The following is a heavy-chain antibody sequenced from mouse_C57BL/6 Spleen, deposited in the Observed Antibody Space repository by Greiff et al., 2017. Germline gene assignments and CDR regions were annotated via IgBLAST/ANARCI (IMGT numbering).Heavy chain of an antibody. CDR2: IHPNSGST. J-gene: IGHJ2*01. CDR3: ARSGPPDGYYDY. CDR1: GYTFTSYW. Sequence: VQLQQSGAELVKPGASVKLSCKASGYTFTSYWMHWVKQRPGQGLEWIGMIHPNSGSTNYNEKFKSKATLTVDKSSSTAYMQLSSLTSEDSAVYYCARSGPPDGYYDYWGKGTTLTVSS. D-gene: IGHD2-3*01. V-gene: IGHV1-64*01.